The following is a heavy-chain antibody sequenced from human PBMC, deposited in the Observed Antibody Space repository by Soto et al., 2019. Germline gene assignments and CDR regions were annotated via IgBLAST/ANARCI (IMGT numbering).Heavy chain of an antibody. CDR2: ISYSGST. Sequence: QVQLQESGPGLVKPSQTLSLTCTVSGGSIRNSGYYWSWIRQLPGKGLEWIGFISYSGSTDYAPSLKSRDTMSVDTSKNQFSLNLSSVTAADTAVYYCGRDAVTKRDFYYYGMDVWGRGTTVTVSS. J-gene: IGHJ6*02. D-gene: IGHD4-4*01. V-gene: IGHV4-31*03. CDR1: GGSIRNSGYY. CDR3: GRDAVTKRDFYYYGMDV.